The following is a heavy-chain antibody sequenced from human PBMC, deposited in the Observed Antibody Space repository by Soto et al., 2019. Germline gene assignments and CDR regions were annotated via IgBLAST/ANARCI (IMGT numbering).Heavy chain of an antibody. CDR3: AKGQGGYWYFDL. D-gene: IGHD3-16*01. CDR1: GFTFSSYG. CDR2: ISYDGSNK. V-gene: IGHV3-30*18. Sequence: QVQLVESGGGVVQPGRSLRLSCAASGFTFSSYGMHWVRQAPGKGLEWVAVISYDGSNKYYADSVKGRFTISRDNSKNTLYLHMNSLRAEDTAVYYCAKGQGGYWYFDLWGRGTLVTVSS. J-gene: IGHJ2*01.